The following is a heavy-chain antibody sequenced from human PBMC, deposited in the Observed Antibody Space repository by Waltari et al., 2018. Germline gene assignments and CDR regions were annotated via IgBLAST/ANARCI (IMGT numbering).Heavy chain of an antibody. J-gene: IGHJ6*02. CDR3: ARSEVATMREGYYYYGMDV. Sequence: EVQLVQSGAEVKKPGESLKISCQGSGYSFTSYWIGWVRQMPGKGLEWMGIIYPGDSDTRYSPSFQGQVTISADKSISTAYLQWSSLKASDTAMYYCARSEVATMREGYYYYGMDVWGQGTTVTVSS. CDR2: IYPGDSDT. D-gene: IGHD5-12*01. CDR1: GYSFTSYW. V-gene: IGHV5-51*03.